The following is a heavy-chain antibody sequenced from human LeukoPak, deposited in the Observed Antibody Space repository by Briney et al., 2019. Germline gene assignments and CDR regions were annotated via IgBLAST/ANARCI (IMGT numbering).Heavy chain of an antibody. CDR1: GFTFSSYS. V-gene: IGHV3-64*01. CDR2: ISSNGGTT. CDR3: ARGIFYYSANWYWYYFDS. D-gene: IGHD2-8*02. J-gene: IGHJ4*02. Sequence: GGSLRLSCAASGFTFSSYSMHWVRQAPGKGLEYVSAISSNGGTTYYANSVKGRFTISRDNSKDTLYLQMGSLRAEDTAVYYCARGIFYYSANWYWYYFDSWGQGTLVTVSS.